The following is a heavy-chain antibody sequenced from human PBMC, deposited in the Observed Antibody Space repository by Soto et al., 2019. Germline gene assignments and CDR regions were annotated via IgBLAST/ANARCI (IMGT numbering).Heavy chain of an antibody. V-gene: IGHV3-21*06. CDR2: ISSTTNYI. Sequence: GGSLRLSCAASGFTFTRFSLNWVRQAPGKGLEWVSSISSTTNYIYYGDSMKGRFTISRDNAKNSLYLEMNSLRAEDTAVYYCARESEDLTSNFDYWGQGTLVTVSS. CDR3: ARESEDLTSNFDY. CDR1: GFTFTRFS. J-gene: IGHJ4*02.